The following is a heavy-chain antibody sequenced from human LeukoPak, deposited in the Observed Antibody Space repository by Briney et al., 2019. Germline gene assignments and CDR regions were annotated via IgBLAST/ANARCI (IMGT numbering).Heavy chain of an antibody. CDR2: FRYSGST. J-gene: IGHJ4*02. CDR1: GGSIRSSSYY. Sequence: SETLSLTCTVSGGSIRSSSYYWGWIRQSPGKGLEWIGSFRYSGSTYYNPSLKSRVTISVDTSKNQFSLKLSSVTAADTAVYYCARLYCSSTSCWGYFDYWGQGTLVTVSS. CDR3: ARLYCSSTSCWGYFDY. D-gene: IGHD2-2*01. V-gene: IGHV4-39*01.